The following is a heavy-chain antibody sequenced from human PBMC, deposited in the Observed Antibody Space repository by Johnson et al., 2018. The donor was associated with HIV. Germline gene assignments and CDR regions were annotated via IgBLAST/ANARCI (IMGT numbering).Heavy chain of an antibody. CDR3: ARVPRKGVTPDAFDM. CDR2: IKSKTDGGTT. Sequence: VQLVESGGGLVQPGGSLRLSCAASGFTFSNAWMSWVRQAPGKGLEWVGRIKSKTDGGTTDYAAPVNGRFTISRDDSKNTLYLQMNSLKTEDTAVYFCARVPRKGVTPDAFDMWGQGTMVTVSS. D-gene: IGHD2-21*02. J-gene: IGHJ3*02. CDR1: GFTFSNAW. V-gene: IGHV3-15*01.